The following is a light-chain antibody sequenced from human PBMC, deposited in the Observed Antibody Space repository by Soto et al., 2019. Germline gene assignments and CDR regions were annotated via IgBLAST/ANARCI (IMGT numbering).Light chain of an antibody. V-gene: IGLV2-14*01. J-gene: IGLJ2*01. CDR1: SSDVGGYNY. CDR2: DVS. Sequence: QSVLTQPPSASGSPGQSITISCTGTSSDVGGYNYVSWYQQHPGKAPKLMIYDVSKRPSGVSNRFSGSKSGNTASLTISGLQAEDEADYYCSSYTGSSTVVFGGGTKLTVL. CDR3: SSYTGSSTVV.